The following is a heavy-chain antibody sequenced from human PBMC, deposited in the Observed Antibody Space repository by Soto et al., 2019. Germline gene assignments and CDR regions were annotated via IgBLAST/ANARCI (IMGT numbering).Heavy chain of an antibody. D-gene: IGHD2-8*01. CDR3: VSQRTSVLTQAYFDY. CDR1: GGSVSNSNYY. Sequence: SLTCNVSGGSVSNSNYYWGWIRQSPGKGLEWIGSVYYRGRSYSKSSVKSRVTISVDTSKNQFSLNLNSVTASDTAVYFCVSQRTSVLTQAYFDYWGPGALVTVSS. V-gene: IGHV4-39*01. CDR2: VYYRGRS. J-gene: IGHJ4*02.